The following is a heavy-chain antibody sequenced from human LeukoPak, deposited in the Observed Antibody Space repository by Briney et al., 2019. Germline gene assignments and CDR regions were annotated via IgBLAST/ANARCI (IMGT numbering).Heavy chain of an antibody. CDR2: ISSSGSTI. CDR3: ARGQPIVVVPAATRDRGRPDY. D-gene: IGHD2-2*01. CDR1: GFTFGDYY. Sequence: GGSLRLSCAASGFTFGDYYMSWIRQAPGKGLERVSYISSSGSTIYYADSVKGRFTISRDNAKNSLYLQMNSLRAEDTAVYYCARGQPIVVVPAATRDRGRPDYWGQGTLVTVSS. V-gene: IGHV3-11*01. J-gene: IGHJ4*02.